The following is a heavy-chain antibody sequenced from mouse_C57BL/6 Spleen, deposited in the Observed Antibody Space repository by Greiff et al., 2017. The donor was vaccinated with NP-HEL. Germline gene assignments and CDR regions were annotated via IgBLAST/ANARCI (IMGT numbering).Heavy chain of an antibody. Sequence: VQLQQSGPELVKPGASVQISCKASGYTFTDYYMNWVKQSHGKSLEWIGDINPNNGGPSYNQKFKGKATLTVDKSSSTAYMELRSLTSEYSAVYDCAREAGTMVTTGEDYWGQGTTLTVSS. CDR3: AREAGTMVTTGEDY. V-gene: IGHV1-26*01. CDR2: INPNNGGP. CDR1: GYTFTDYY. J-gene: IGHJ2*01. D-gene: IGHD2-2*01.